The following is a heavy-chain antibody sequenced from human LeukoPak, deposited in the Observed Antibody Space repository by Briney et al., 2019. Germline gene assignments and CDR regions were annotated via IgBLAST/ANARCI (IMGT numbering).Heavy chain of an antibody. CDR3: ARCQGRDGYKLDY. D-gene: IGHD5-24*01. V-gene: IGHV3-30-3*01. Sequence: GGSLRLSCAASGFSFSSYEMHWVRQAPVKGLEWVAVISYDGSDKYYGVSVKGRFTISRDNSKNTLYLQINSLGPEDTAMYYCARCQGRDGYKLDYWGQGTLVTVSS. CDR1: GFSFSSYE. J-gene: IGHJ4*02. CDR2: ISYDGSDK.